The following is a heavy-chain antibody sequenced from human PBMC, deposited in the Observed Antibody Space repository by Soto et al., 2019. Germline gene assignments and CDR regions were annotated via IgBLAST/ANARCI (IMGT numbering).Heavy chain of an antibody. Sequence: PGGSLRLSCAVSGFTFDDYAMHWVRQAPGKGLEWVAGIIWNSAYIVYADSVKGRVTISRDNAKNSLHLHLDSLRAEDTAFSYWVKDRRGSGARQGPDSWGRGXLATVAS. V-gene: IGHV3-9*01. CDR3: VKDRRGSGARQGPDS. CDR2: IIWNSAYI. CDR1: GFTFDDYA. J-gene: IGHJ4*02. D-gene: IGHD7-27*01.